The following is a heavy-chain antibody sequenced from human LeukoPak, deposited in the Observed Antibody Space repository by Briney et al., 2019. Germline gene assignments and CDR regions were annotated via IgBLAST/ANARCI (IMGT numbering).Heavy chain of an antibody. V-gene: IGHV3-7*01. J-gene: IGHJ6*03. CDR2: IKQDGSEK. CDR1: GFTFSSYW. D-gene: IGHD3-3*01. CDR3: AREDQEYDFWSGYYSDYYYYMDV. Sequence: GGSLRLSCAASGFTFSSYWMSWVRQAPGKGLEWVANIKQDGSEKYYVDSVEGRFTISRDNAKNSLYLQMNSLRAEDTAVYYCAREDQEYDFWSGYYSDYYYYMDVWGKGTTVTVSS.